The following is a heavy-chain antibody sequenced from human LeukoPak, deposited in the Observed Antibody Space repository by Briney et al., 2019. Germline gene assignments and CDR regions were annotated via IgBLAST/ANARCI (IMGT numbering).Heavy chain of an antibody. CDR2: IDHTGTT. CDR1: GGSISSYY. CDR3: ARARVSSSTWHSTYYYYFYMDF. J-gene: IGHJ6*03. Sequence: SETLSLTCTVSGGSISSYYWSWIRQPPGKGLEWVGYIDHTGTTNYNPSLTSRVTISRDTSKNHFSLQLSSLTAADTGVYFCARARVSSSTWHSTYYYYFYMDFWGKGTTVTVSS. V-gene: IGHV4-59*01. D-gene: IGHD4-11*01.